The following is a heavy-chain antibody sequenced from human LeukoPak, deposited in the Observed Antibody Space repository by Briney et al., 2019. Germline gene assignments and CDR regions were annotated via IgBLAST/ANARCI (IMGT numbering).Heavy chain of an antibody. Sequence: ASVTVSCKASGYTFTTYYIHWVRQAPGQGLEWMGIINPSDGTTTYAPKFQGRVTITRDTSTSTVYMELSSLRSEDTAVYYCARHQGAGEYPFDYWGQGTLVTVSS. CDR2: INPSDGTT. J-gene: IGHJ4*02. CDR1: GYTFTTYY. CDR3: ARHQGAGEYPFDY. V-gene: IGHV1-46*01. D-gene: IGHD3-16*01.